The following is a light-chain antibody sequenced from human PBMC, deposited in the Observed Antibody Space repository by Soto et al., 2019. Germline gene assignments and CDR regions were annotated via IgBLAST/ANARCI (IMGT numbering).Light chain of an antibody. Sequence: QSVLTQPASVSGSPGQSITISCTGTSSDVGSYNLVSWYQQHPGKAPKLMIYEGSKRPSGVSNRFSGSKSGNTASLTISGLHAEAEADYYCCSYAGSSSFVFGGGTKLTVL. CDR2: EGS. CDR1: SSDVGSYNL. J-gene: IGLJ2*01. CDR3: CSYAGSSSFV. V-gene: IGLV2-23*03.